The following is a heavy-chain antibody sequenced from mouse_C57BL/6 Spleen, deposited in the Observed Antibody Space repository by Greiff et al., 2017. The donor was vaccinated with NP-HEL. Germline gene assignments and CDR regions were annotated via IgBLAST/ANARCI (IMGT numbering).Heavy chain of an antibody. CDR3: ARSIYYYGSSPLYFDY. CDR1: GYAFTNYL. Sequence: VQLQQSGAELVRPGTSVKVSCKASGYAFTNYLIEWVKQRPGQGLEWIGVINPGSGGTNYNEKFKGKATLTADKSSSTAYMQLSSLTSEDYAVYFCARSIYYYGSSPLYFDYWGQGTTLTVSS. D-gene: IGHD1-1*01. J-gene: IGHJ2*01. CDR2: INPGSGGT. V-gene: IGHV1-54*01.